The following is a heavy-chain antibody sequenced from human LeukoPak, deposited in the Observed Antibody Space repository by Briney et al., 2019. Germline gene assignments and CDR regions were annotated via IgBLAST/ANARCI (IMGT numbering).Heavy chain of an antibody. CDR2: INHSGST. CDR3: ARDPGGIAARLLKFDP. D-gene: IGHD6-6*01. CDR1: GGSFSGYY. Sequence: SETLSLTCAVYGGSFSGYYWSWIRQPPGKGLEWIGEINHSGSTNYNPSLKSRVTISVDTSKNQFSLKLSSATAADTAVYYCARDPGGIAARLLKFDPWGQGTLVTVSS. V-gene: IGHV4-34*01. J-gene: IGHJ5*02.